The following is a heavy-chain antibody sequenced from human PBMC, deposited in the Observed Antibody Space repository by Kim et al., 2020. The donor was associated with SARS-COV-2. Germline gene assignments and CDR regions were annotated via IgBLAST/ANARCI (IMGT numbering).Heavy chain of an antibody. J-gene: IGHJ2*01. CDR2: IKQDGSEK. CDR1: GFAVSSYW. V-gene: IGHV3-7*03. D-gene: IGHD3-10*01. Sequence: GGSLRLSCTASGFAVSSYWMNWVRQGLGKGLEWVTNIKQDGSEKYYVDSVKGRFTISRDNAKNSVYLQMNILRAEDTAVYYCARGPSYWYFDLWGRGTLVTVSS. CDR3: ARGPSYWYFDL.